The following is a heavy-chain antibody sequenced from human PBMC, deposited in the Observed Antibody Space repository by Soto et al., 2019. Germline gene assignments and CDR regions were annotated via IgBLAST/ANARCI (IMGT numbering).Heavy chain of an antibody. D-gene: IGHD5-12*01. CDR2: INAGNGNT. V-gene: IGHV1-3*01. Sequence: ASAKVPCKDSGYTFTSYAMHWVRQAPGQRLEWMGWINAGNGNTKYSQKFQGRVTITRDTSASTAYMELSSLRSEDTAVYYCARELRWLQLVYYYGMDVWGQGTTDTVSS. J-gene: IGHJ6*02. CDR1: GYTFTSYA. CDR3: ARELRWLQLVYYYGMDV.